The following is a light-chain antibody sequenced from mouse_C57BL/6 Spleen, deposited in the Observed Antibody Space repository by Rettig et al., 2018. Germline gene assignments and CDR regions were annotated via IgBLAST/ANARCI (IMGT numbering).Light chain of an antibody. J-gene: IGKJ5*01. CDR2: WAS. V-gene: IGKV6-23*01. CDR1: QDVGTA. Sequence: DIVMTQSHKFMSTSVGDRVSITCKASQDVGTAVAWYQQKPGQSPKLLIYWASTRHTGVPDRFTGSGSGTDFTLTISNVQSEDLADYFCQQYSSYPLTFGAGTKLE. CDR3: QQYSSYPLT.